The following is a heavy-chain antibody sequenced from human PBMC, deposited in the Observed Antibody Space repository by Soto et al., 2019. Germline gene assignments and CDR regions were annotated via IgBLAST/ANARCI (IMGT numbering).Heavy chain of an antibody. CDR1: GGSISSYY. D-gene: IGHD6-13*01. Sequence: SDXLSLPCTVSGGSISSYYWSWIRQPPGKGLEWIGYIYYSGSTNYNPSLKSRVTISVDTSKNQFSLKLSSVTAADTAVYYCGSGSSSWSFDYWGQGTLVTVSS. CDR2: IYYSGST. J-gene: IGHJ4*02. V-gene: IGHV4-59*07. CDR3: GSGSSSWSFDY.